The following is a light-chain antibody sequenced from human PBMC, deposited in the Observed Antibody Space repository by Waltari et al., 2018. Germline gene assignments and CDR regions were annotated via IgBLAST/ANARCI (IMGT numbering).Light chain of an antibody. Sequence: QSVLTQPPSASGTPGQRGTISCSGGSSNLGRNTVHWYQHGPGTAPKLLVYYNNQRPSGVPDLFAGSTSGTSASLAISGLQSADEATYYCSVWDDSLNGVVFGGGTKLAVL. CDR1: SSNLGRNT. CDR3: SVWDDSLNGVV. J-gene: IGLJ2*01. V-gene: IGLV1-44*01. CDR2: YNN.